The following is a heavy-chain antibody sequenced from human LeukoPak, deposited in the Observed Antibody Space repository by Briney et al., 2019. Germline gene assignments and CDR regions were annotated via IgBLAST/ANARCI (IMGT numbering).Heavy chain of an antibody. J-gene: IGHJ4*02. V-gene: IGHV3-30*19. Sequence: GGSLRLSCAASGFTFSTYGMHWVRQAPGKGLEWVAVISYDGSNKYYADSVKGRFTISRDNSKNTLYLQMNSLRAEDTAVYYCARGSGVEMATISTGDYFDYWGQGTLVTVSS. CDR1: GFTFSTYG. CDR2: ISYDGSNK. CDR3: ARGSGVEMATISTGDYFDY. D-gene: IGHD5-24*01.